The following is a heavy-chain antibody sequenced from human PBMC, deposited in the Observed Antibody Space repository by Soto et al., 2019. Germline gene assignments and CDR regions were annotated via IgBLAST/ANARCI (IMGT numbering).Heavy chain of an antibody. V-gene: IGHV1-69*02. J-gene: IGHJ3*02. Sequence: QVQLVQSGAEVKKPGSSVKVSCKDSGGTFSTYSMFCVRQAPGQGLEWMGRIIPMLGIRNYAQRFQDRVTITADKSTATAHMELSSLRSEDTALYYCTIGSWSGEVFDIWGQGTMVTVSS. D-gene: IGHD2-21*01. CDR2: IIPMLGIR. CDR3: TIGSWSGEVFDI. CDR1: GGTFSTYS.